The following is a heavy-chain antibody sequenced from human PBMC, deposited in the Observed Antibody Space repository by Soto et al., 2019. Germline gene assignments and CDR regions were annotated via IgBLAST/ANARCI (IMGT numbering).Heavy chain of an antibody. D-gene: IGHD2-21*01. V-gene: IGHV1-8*01. CDR1: GYTFTNYD. Sequence: QVQLVQSGTEVKKPGASVKVSCKASGYTFTNYDINWVRQATGQGLEWMGWMNPNSGNTGYAQKFQDRVTMTRNTSISTADMELRSLRSEDTALYYCARSAGVRSVFPAVWGQGTTVTVSS. CDR3: ARSAGVRSVFPAV. CDR2: MNPNSGNT. J-gene: IGHJ6*02.